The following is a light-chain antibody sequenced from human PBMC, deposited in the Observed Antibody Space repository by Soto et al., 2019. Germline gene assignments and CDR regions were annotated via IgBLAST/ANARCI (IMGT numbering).Light chain of an antibody. V-gene: IGKV3-15*01. CDR3: QQYNNWPPT. CDR1: QSVSSN. Sequence: EIVMTQSQATLSVYPRERATLSCRASQSVSSNLAWYQQKPGQAPRPLIYGASTRATGIPARFSGSGSGTEFTLTISSLQSEDFAVYYCQQYNNWPPTFGQGTRLEIK. CDR2: GAS. J-gene: IGKJ5*01.